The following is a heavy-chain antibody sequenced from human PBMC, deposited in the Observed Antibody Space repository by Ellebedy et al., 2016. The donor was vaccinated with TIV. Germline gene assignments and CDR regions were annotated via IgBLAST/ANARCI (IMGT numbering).Heavy chain of an antibody. CDR1: GGSISSSPYY. CDR2: IYYSGST. J-gene: IGHJ4*02. D-gene: IGHD4-23*01. V-gene: IGHV4-39*07. Sequence: MPSETLSLTCTVSGGSISSSPYYWGWIRQPPGKGLEWIGSIYYSGSTYYNASLKSRVTISIDKSKSQVSLRLASVTAADTAVYYCARAVSNSYHNSENFDYWGQGALVTVSS. CDR3: ARAVSNSYHNSENFDY.